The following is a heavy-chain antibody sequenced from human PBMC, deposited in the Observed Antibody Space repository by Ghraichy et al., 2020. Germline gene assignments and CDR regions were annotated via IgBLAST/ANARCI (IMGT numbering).Heavy chain of an antibody. D-gene: IGHD6-13*01. CDR3: AGHVGQQQAPRD. J-gene: IGHJ4*02. CDR2: IYYSGNT. Sequence: SEILSLTCTVSGDSIRTSYWSWIRQPPGEGLEWIGNIYYSGNTNYNPSLKSRVTISVDTSKNQLSLKLSSVTAADTAVYYCAGHVGQQQAPRDWGQGTLVTVSS. V-gene: IGHV4-59*08. CDR1: GDSIRTSY.